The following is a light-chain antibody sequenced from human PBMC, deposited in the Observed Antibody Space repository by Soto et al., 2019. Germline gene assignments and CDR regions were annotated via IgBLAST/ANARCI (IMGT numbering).Light chain of an antibody. V-gene: IGKV1-33*01. CDR3: QKCDYLPI. Sequence: DIQMTQSPSSLSASVGDRITITCQASQDISNRLNWYHQKPGKGPNLLIYDASNLAAGVPSGFSGSGSGTDFTCPISSLQPEDVATYYGQKCDYLPIFRPGPTVDFK. CDR1: QDISNR. J-gene: IGKJ3*01. CDR2: DAS.